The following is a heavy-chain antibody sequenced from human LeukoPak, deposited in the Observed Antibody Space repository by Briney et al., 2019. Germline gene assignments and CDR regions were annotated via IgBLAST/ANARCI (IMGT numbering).Heavy chain of an antibody. CDR2: IYPGDSDT. V-gene: IGHV5-51*01. CDR1: GYTFTSYC. CDR3: ATHSHSSGWIDY. J-gene: IGHJ4*02. D-gene: IGHD6-19*01. Sequence: GESLKISCKGSGYTFTSYCIGWVRQMPGKGLEWMGIIYPGDSDTRYSPSLQGQVTISADKSISTAYLQWSSLKASDTAMYYCATHSHSSGWIDYWGQGTLVTVSS.